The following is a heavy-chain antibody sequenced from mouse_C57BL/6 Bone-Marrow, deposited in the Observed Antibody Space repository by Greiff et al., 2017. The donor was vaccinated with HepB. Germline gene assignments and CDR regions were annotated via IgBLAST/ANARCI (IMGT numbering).Heavy chain of an antibody. CDR1: GFTFSSYA. Sequence: EVQGVESGGGLVKPGGSLKLSCAASGFTFSSYAMSWVRQTPEKRLEWVATISDGGSYTYYPDNVKGRFTISRDNAKNNLYLQMSHLKSEDTAMYYCARDSYGYPLDYWGQGTTLTVSS. D-gene: IGHD2-2*01. J-gene: IGHJ2*01. V-gene: IGHV5-4*01. CDR3: ARDSYGYPLDY. CDR2: ISDGGSYT.